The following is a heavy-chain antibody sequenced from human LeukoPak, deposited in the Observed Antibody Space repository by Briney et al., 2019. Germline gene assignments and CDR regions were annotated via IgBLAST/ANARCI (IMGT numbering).Heavy chain of an antibody. V-gene: IGHV3-23*01. CDR3: AKGLTYNFANWGSARFDS. CDR2: IDGSGDTT. Sequence: GGSLRLSCAASGFSFSSYTMTWVRQAPGKGLEWVSAIDGSGDTTHYADSVKGRFTISRDSSNTLYLQMNSLRGEDTAVYHCAKGLTYNFANWGSARFDSWGQGTLVTVSS. CDR1: GFSFSSYT. J-gene: IGHJ4*02. D-gene: IGHD7-27*01.